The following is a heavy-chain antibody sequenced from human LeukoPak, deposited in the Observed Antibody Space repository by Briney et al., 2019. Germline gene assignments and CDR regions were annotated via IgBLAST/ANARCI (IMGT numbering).Heavy chain of an antibody. J-gene: IGHJ4*02. CDR2: ISSYNGNT. CDR3: ARDDALVATGSFDY. Sequence: ASVKVSCKASGYTFTSYGISWVRQAPGQGLEWMGWISSYNGNTKYAQKFQGRVTMKTDTSTSTAYMELRSLRSDDTAVYYCARDDALVATGSFDYWGQGTLVTVSS. CDR1: GYTFTSYG. V-gene: IGHV1-18*01. D-gene: IGHD5-12*01.